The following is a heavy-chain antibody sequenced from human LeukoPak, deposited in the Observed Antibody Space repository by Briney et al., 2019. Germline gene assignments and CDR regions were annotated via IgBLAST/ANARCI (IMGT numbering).Heavy chain of an antibody. V-gene: IGHV4-59*08. CDR2: IYYSGST. D-gene: IGHD3-22*01. CDR3: ARSSGYYYGSGGFDY. CDR1: GGSISSYY. Sequence: PSETLSLTCTVSGGSISSYYWSWIRQPPGKGLEWIGYIYYSGSTNYNPSLKSRVTISVDTSKNQFSLKLSSVTAADTAVYYCARSSGYYYGSGGFDYWGQGTLVTVSS. J-gene: IGHJ4*02.